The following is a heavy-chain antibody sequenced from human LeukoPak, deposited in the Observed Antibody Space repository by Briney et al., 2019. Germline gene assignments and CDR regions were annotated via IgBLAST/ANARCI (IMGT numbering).Heavy chain of an antibody. CDR1: GNSISSFF. J-gene: IGHJ4*02. D-gene: IGHD1-1*01. CDR2: MHYSGDS. V-gene: IGHV4-59*01. CDR3: ARDLELERNRWNYFES. Sequence: SETLSLTCTVSGNSISSFFWSWIRQPPGKGLEWIGSMHYSGDSKYNPSLRSRVSLSIDTSKQQFSLRLSSVTAADTAVYYCARDLELERNRWNYFESWGQGTLVTVSS.